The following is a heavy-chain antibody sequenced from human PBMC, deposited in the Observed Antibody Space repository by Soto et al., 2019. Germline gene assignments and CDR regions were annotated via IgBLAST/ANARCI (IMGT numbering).Heavy chain of an antibody. V-gene: IGHV3-48*02. CDR2: ISSSSSTI. CDR3: ARDGGFSYGDYSPQFDY. D-gene: IGHD4-17*01. Sequence: EVQLVESGGGLVQPGGSLRLSCAASGFTFSSYSMNWVRQAPGKGLEWVSYISSSSSTIYYADSVKGRFTISRDNAKNSMYLQMNSLRDEDTAVYYCARDGGFSYGDYSPQFDYWGQGSLATVSS. J-gene: IGHJ4*02. CDR1: GFTFSSYS.